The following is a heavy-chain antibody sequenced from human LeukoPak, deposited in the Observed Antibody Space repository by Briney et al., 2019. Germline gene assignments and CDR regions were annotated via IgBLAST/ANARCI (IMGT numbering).Heavy chain of an antibody. Sequence: PGGSLRLSCAASGFTFSRYAMTWARQAPGKGLEWVSGIGSSGGTPYYADSVKGRFTISRDNSKNTLYLQMDSLRAEDTAIYFCAKDRYGSGSYYNPFDCWGQGTLVTVSS. V-gene: IGHV3-23*01. CDR2: IGSSGGTP. CDR3: AKDRYGSGSYYNPFDC. J-gene: IGHJ4*02. CDR1: GFTFSRYA. D-gene: IGHD3-10*01.